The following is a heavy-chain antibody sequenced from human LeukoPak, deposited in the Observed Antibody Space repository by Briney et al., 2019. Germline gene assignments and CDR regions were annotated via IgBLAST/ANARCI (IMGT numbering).Heavy chain of an antibody. J-gene: IGHJ4*02. V-gene: IGHV3-30*18. Sequence: GRSLRLSCAASGSGFTFNNYGMHWVRQAPGRGLEWVAVISYDGSHEYYADSVKGRFTISRDNSKNTLYLQMNSLRAEDTALYYCAKDPWHTGSYPRGYIDYWGQGTLVNVSS. D-gene: IGHD3-16*02. CDR3: AKDPWHTGSYPRGYIDY. CDR2: ISYDGSHE. CDR1: GSGFTFNNYG.